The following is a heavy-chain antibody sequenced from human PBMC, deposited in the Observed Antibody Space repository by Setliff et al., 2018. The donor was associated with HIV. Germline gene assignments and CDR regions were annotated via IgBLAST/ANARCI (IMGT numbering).Heavy chain of an antibody. Sequence: GGSLRLSCAASGFTFDRYWMAWVRQAPGKGPEWVANIKQDGTEKHYMDSVKGRFTISRDNADRSIYLQMNSLKTEDTAVYYCARGRLLWSGSYYYYYMDVWGKGTTVTVSS. CDR3: ARGRLLWSGSYYYYYMDV. CDR2: IKQDGTEK. V-gene: IGHV3-7*03. J-gene: IGHJ6*03. CDR1: GFTFDRYW. D-gene: IGHD3-10*01.